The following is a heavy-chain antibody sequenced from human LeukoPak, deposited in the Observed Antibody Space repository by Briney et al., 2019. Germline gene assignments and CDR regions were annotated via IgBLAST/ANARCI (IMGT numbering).Heavy chain of an antibody. D-gene: IGHD2-2*01. CDR2: INHSGST. CDR3: ARAGYCSSTSCYRGRLGY. CDR1: GGSFSGYY. J-gene: IGHJ4*02. V-gene: IGHV4-34*01. Sequence: PSETLSLTCAVYGGSFSGYYWGWIRHPPGKGLEWSGEINHSGSTNYNPSLKSRVNISVDTSKTQFSLKLSSVTAADTAVYYCARAGYCSSTSCYRGRLGYWGQGTLVTVSS.